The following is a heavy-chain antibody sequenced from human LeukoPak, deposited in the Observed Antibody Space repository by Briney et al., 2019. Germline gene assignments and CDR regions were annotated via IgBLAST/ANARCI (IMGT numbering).Heavy chain of an antibody. CDR2: INPNSGGT. V-gene: IGHV1-2*02. D-gene: IGHD1-26*01. CDR1: GYTFTGYY. Sequence: ASVKVSCKASGYTFTGYYMHWVRQAPGQGLEWMGWINPNSGGTNYAQKFQGRVTMTRDMSISTAYMELSRLRSDDTAVYYCARYAWELRYFQHWGQGTLVTVSS. J-gene: IGHJ1*01. CDR3: ARYAWELRYFQH.